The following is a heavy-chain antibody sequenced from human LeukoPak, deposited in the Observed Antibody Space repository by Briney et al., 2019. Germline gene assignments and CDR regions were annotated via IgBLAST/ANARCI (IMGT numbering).Heavy chain of an antibody. J-gene: IGHJ4*02. D-gene: IGHD2-2*01. CDR3: AKPSVPAALIDS. Sequence: GGSLRLSCAASGFTFSTYGMDWVRQAPGKGLEWVAVISSDGSNKFYADSVKGRFTISRDNSKNTLYLQMNSLRTEDTAVYYCAKPSVPAALIDSWGQGTLVTVSS. CDR2: ISSDGSNK. V-gene: IGHV3-30*18. CDR1: GFTFSTYG.